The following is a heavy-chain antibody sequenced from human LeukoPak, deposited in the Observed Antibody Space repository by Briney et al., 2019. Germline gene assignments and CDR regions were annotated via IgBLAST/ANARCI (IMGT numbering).Heavy chain of an antibody. V-gene: IGHV4-30-2*01. CDR3: ARVTGDYYYYYMDV. Sequence: SQTLSLTCTVSGGSISSGGYYWSWIRQPPGKGLEWIGYIYHSGSTYYNPSLKSRVTMSVDTSKNQFSLKLSSVTAADTAVYYCARVTGDYYYYYMDVWGKGTTVTVSS. CDR1: GGSISSGGYY. CDR2: IYHSGST. J-gene: IGHJ6*03. D-gene: IGHD7-27*01.